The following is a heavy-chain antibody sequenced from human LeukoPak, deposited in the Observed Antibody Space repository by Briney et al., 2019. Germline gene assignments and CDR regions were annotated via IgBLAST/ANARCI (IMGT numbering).Heavy chain of an antibody. CDR2: INPNSGGT. J-gene: IGHJ4*02. D-gene: IGHD1-26*01. CDR3: ARSLVGATGEFGY. V-gene: IGHV1-2*04. CDR1: GYAFTGYY. Sequence: GASVKVSCKASGYAFTGYYMHWVRQAPGQGLEWMGWINPNSGGTNYAQKFQGWVTMTRDTSISTAYMELSRLRSDDTAVYYCARSLVGATGEFGYWGQGTLVTVSS.